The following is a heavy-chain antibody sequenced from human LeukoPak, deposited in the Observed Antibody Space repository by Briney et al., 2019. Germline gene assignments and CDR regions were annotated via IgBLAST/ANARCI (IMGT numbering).Heavy chain of an antibody. CDR3: ARHVVAVGSDY. J-gene: IGHJ4*02. D-gene: IGHD1-26*01. CDR1: GFTLSSYT. V-gene: IGHV3-21*01. Sequence: GGSLRLSCAASGFTLSSYTMNWVRQAPGKGLEWVSSFSSSGRYIYYVDSVKGRFTISRDNAKNSLYLQMNSLRAEDTAVYYCARHVVAVGSDYWGQGTLVTVSS. CDR2: FSSSGRYI.